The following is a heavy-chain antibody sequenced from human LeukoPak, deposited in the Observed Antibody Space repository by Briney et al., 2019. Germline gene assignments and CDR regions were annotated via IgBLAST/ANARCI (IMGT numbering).Heavy chain of an antibody. V-gene: IGHV4-39*01. J-gene: IGHJ6*03. Sequence: SETLSLTCTVSGGSISSSSYYWGWLRQPPGKGLEWIGSIYYSGSTYYNPSLKSRVTISVDTSKNQFSLKLSSVTAADTAVYYCARQSYGSGSSSWYLIYYYYYMDVWGKGTTVTISS. CDR2: IYYSGST. CDR1: GGSISSSSYY. D-gene: IGHD6-13*01. CDR3: ARQSYGSGSSSWYLIYYYYYMDV.